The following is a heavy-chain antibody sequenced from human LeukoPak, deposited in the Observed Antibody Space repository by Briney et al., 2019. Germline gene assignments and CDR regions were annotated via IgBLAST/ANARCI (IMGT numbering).Heavy chain of an antibody. CDR3: ARHRKEQWLVQEGWFDP. CDR1: GGSISSSSYY. V-gene: IGHV4-39*01. J-gene: IGHJ5*02. CDR2: IYYSGST. Sequence: PSETLSLTCTVSGGSISSSSYYWGWIRQPPGKGLEWIGSIYYSGSTYYNPSLKSRVTISVDTSKNQFSLKLSSVTAADTAVYYCARHRKEQWLVQEGWFDPWGQGTLVTVSS. D-gene: IGHD6-19*01.